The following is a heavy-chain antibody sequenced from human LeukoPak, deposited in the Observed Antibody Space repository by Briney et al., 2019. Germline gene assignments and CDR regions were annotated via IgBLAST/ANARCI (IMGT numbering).Heavy chain of an antibody. Sequence: PSETLSLTCTVSGGSISSYHWSWIRQPPGKELEWIGYIYYSGSTNYNPSLKSRVTISVDTSKNQFSLKLSSVTAADTAVYYCAREEHDYGASTRGFDYWGQGTLVTVSS. CDR2: IYYSGST. J-gene: IGHJ4*02. D-gene: IGHD4-17*01. CDR3: AREEHDYGASTRGFDY. CDR1: GGSISSYH. V-gene: IGHV4-59*12.